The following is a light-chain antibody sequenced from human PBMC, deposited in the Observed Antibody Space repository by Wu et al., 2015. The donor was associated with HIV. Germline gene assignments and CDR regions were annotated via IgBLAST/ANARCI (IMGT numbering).Light chain of an antibody. CDR3: QQYRDWSWT. Sequence: EIVLTQSPGTLSLSPGERASLSCRASQSVNSNYLAWYQQKPGQTPRLLIYGASTRATGISARFSGSGSGTAFTLTISSLQSEDYAVYYCQQYRDWSWTFGQGTKVEIK. V-gene: IGKV3-15*01. CDR2: GAS. J-gene: IGKJ1*01. CDR1: QSVNSN.